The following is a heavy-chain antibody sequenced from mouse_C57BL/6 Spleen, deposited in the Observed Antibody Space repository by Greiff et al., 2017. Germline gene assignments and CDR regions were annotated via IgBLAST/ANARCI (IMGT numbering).Heavy chain of an antibody. CDR1: GYTFTSYW. CDR3: ARSYYGSSPLEYFDV. V-gene: IGHV1-52*01. D-gene: IGHD1-1*01. Sequence: QVQLQQPGAELVRPGSSVKLSCKASGYTFTSYWMHWVKQRPIQGLEWIGNIDPSDSETHYNQKFKDKATLTVDKSSSTAYMQLSSLTSEDSAVYYCARSYYGSSPLEYFDVWGTGTTVTVSS. CDR2: IDPSDSET. J-gene: IGHJ1*03.